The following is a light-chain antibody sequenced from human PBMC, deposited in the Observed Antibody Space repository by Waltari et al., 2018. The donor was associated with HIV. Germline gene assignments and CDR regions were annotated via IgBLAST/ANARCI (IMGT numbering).Light chain of an antibody. V-gene: IGLV2-23*02. CDR3: CSYTGSNPFLP. CDR2: EVS. Sequence: SALTPPAPLSGSPGQWITIPSTGTTRNVGSFNFVSWDQQPPDKAPKVMIYEVSRRPSGVSNRFSGAKSGNTASLTISGLQAEDEADYYCCSYTGSNPFLPFGGGTKLTVL. CDR1: TRNVGSFNF. J-gene: IGLJ2*01.